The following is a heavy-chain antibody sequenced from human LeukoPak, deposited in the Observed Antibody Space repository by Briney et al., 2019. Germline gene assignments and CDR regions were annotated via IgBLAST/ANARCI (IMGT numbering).Heavy chain of an antibody. CDR2: ISGDGGST. D-gene: IGHD3-22*01. CDR1: GFTFDDYA. J-gene: IGHJ4*02. V-gene: IGHV3-43*02. CDR3: AKDGGYYYDSSGYDY. Sequence: PGGSLRLSCAASGFTFDDYAMHWVRQAPGKGLEWVSLISGDGGSTYYADSVKGRFTISRDNSKNSLYLQMNSLRTEDTALYYRAKDGGYYYDSSGYDYWGQGTLVTVSS.